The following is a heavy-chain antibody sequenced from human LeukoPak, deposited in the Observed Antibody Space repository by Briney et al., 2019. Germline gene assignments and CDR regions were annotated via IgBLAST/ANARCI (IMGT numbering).Heavy chain of an antibody. Sequence: SVKVSCKASGGTFSSYAISWVRQAPGQGLEWMGGIIPIFGTANYAQKFQGRVTITADESTSTAYMELSSLRSEDTAVYYCARGGYYDSSGYYYLDLGYWGQGTLVTVSS. CDR2: IIPIFGTA. CDR3: ARGGYYDSSGYYYLDLGY. J-gene: IGHJ4*02. D-gene: IGHD3-22*01. CDR1: GGTFSSYA. V-gene: IGHV1-69*13.